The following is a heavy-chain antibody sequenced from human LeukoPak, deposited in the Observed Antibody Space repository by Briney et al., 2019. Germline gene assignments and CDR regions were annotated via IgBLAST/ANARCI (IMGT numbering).Heavy chain of an antibody. J-gene: IGHJ5*02. CDR3: ARGTMQQLANWFDP. CDR2: IIPILGIA. CDR1: GGTFSSYA. V-gene: IGHV1-69*04. D-gene: IGHD6-13*01. Sequence: SVKVSCKASGGTFSSYAISWVRQAPGQGLEWMGRIIPILGIANYAQKFQGRVTITADKSTSTAYMELSSLRSEDTAVYYCARGTMQQLANWFDPWGQGTLVTVSS.